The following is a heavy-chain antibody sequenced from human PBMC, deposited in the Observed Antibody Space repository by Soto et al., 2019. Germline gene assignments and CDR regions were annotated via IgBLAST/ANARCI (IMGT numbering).Heavy chain of an antibody. Sequence: ASVKVSCKASGYTFTGYYMHWVRQAPGQGLEWMGWINPNSGGTDYAQKFKGRVTMTRDTSISTAYMELSRLRSDDTAAYYCARDAADYSSSWYGYYYYYGMDVWGQGTTVTVSS. D-gene: IGHD6-13*01. CDR2: INPNSGGT. J-gene: IGHJ6*02. V-gene: IGHV1-2*02. CDR3: ARDAADYSSSWYGYYYYYGMDV. CDR1: GYTFTGYY.